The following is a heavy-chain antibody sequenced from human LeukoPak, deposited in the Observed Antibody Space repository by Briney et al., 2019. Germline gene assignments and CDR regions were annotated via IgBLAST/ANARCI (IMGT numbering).Heavy chain of an antibody. CDR3: MIHPGNCSGGSCYSHY. CDR1: GYTFTSHG. J-gene: IGHJ4*02. D-gene: IGHD2-15*01. V-gene: IGHV1-18*01. CDR2: ISAYNGNT. Sequence: ASVKVSCKASGYTFTSHGISWVRQAPGQGLEWMGWISAYNGNTNYAQKVQGRVTMTTDTSTSTAYMELRSLRSDDTAVYYCMIHPGNCSGGSCYSHYWGQGTLVTVSS.